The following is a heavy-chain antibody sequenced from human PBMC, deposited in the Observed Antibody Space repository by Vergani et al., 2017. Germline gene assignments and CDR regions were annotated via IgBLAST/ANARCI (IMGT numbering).Heavy chain of an antibody. D-gene: IGHD3-9*01. CDR3: ARVPHYDILTGYYNYYYYMDV. CDR2: ISSSGSTI. Sequence: EVQLVESGGGLVQPGGSLRLSCAASGFTFSSYEMNWVRQAPGKGLEWVSYISSSGSTIYYADSVKGRFTISRDNAKNSLYLQMNSLRAEDTAVYYCARVPHYDILTGYYNYYYYMDVWGKGTTVTVSS. CDR1: GFTFSSYE. J-gene: IGHJ6*03. V-gene: IGHV3-48*03.